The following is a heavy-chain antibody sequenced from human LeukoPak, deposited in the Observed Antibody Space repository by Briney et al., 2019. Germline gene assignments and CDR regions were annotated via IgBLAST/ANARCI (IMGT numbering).Heavy chain of an antibody. Sequence: GGSLRLSCEASGLTFSRYSMNWVRQAPGKGLEWVSYISSSSKTIYYADSVKGRFTISRDNAKNTLYLQMNSLRAEDTAVYYCARGAYLLDSGMDVWGQGTTVTVSS. D-gene: IGHD2/OR15-2a*01. J-gene: IGHJ6*01. CDR1: GLTFSRYS. V-gene: IGHV3-48*04. CDR2: ISSSSKTI. CDR3: ARGAYLLDSGMDV.